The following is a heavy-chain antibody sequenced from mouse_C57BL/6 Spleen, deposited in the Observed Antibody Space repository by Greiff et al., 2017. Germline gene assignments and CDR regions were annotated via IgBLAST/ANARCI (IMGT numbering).Heavy chain of an antibody. CDR2: IDPDNGDT. CDR3: ARDALGGFGY. Sequence: QVHLQQSGAELVRPGASVKLSCKASGYTFTSYYMHWVKQSPGQGLEWIGGIDPDNGDTSYNKKFKGKATLTVDKSSSTAYMQLSSLTSEDSAVYFCARDALGGFGYWGKGTPVTVAA. CDR1: GYTFTSYY. V-gene: IGHV1-12*01. J-gene: IGHJ1*03.